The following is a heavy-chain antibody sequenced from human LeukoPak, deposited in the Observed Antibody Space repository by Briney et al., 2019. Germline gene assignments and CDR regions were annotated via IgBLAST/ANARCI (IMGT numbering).Heavy chain of an antibody. J-gene: IGHJ4*02. V-gene: IGHV3-21*01. CDR2: ISSRGSYI. CDR1: GFSFGIYE. CDR3: ARDLYDSGAYSSPIDY. D-gene: IGHD3-22*01. Sequence: GRSLRLSCAASGFSFGIYEMNWVRQAPGRGLEWVSSISSRGSYIHSGDSVKGRFTNSRDNANNPLYLQMNSLRAEDTAVYYCARDLYDSGAYSSPIDYWGQRTMVSVSS.